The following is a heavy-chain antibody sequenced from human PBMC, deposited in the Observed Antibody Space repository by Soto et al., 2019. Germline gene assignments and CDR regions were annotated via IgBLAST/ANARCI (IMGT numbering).Heavy chain of an antibody. V-gene: IGHV3-33*01. CDR1: GFTFSSYG. D-gene: IGHD3-22*01. CDR2: IWYDGSNK. CDR3: ARSYYYDSSGYYRSFFQH. Sequence: QVQLVESGGGVVQPGRSLRLSCAASGFTFSSYGMHWVRQAPGKGLEWVAVIWYDGSNKYYADSVKGRFTISRDNSMNTLYLQVNSLRAEDTAVYYCARSYYYDSSGYYRSFFQHWGQGTLVTVSS. J-gene: IGHJ1*01.